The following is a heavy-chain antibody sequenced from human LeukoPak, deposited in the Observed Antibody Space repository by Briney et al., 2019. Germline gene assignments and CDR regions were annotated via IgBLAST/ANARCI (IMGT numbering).Heavy chain of an antibody. D-gene: IGHD6-13*01. CDR3: ARDFEKARYSSSWYSDY. CDR1: GGTFSSYA. J-gene: IGHJ4*02. CDR2: IIPIFGTA. Sequence: SVKVSCKASGGTFSSYAISWVRQAPGQGLEWMGGIIPIFGTANYAQKFQGRVTITADESTSTAYMELSSLRSEDTAVYYCARDFEKARYSSSWYSDYWGQGTLVTVSS. V-gene: IGHV1-69*13.